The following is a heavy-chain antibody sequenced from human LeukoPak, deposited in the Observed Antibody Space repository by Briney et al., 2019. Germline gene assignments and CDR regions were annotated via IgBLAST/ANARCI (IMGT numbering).Heavy chain of an antibody. CDR2: ISGSGGST. Sequence: GGSLRLSCAASGFTFSSYAMSWVRQAPRKGLEWVSAISGSGGSTYYADSVKGRFTISRDNSKNTLYLQMNSLRAEDTAVYYCAKVGAKEIVATYWGQGTLVTVSS. D-gene: IGHD5-12*01. CDR1: GFTFSSYA. CDR3: AKVGAKEIVATY. V-gene: IGHV3-23*01. J-gene: IGHJ4*02.